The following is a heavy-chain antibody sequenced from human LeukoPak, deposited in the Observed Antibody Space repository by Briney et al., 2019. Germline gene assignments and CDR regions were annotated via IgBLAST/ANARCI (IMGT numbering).Heavy chain of an antibody. CDR2: IKQDGSEK. J-gene: IGHJ4*02. V-gene: IGHV3-7*01. Sequence: GGSLRLSCAASGFTFSSYWMSWVRQAPGKGLEWVANIKQDGSEKYYVDSEKGRFTISRDNAKNSLYLQMNSLRVEDTAVYYCATVRWGEYFDYWGQGTLVTVSS. CDR3: ATVRWGEYFDY. D-gene: IGHD3-10*01. CDR1: GFTFSSYW.